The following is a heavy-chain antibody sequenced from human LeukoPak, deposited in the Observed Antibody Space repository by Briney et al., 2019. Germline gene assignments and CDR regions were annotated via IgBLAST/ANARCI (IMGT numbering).Heavy chain of an antibody. CDR1: GFTFDDYA. V-gene: IGHV3-9*01. Sequence: GGSLRLSCAASGFTFDDYAMHWVRQAPGKGLEWVSGISWNSGSIGYADSVKGRFTISRDNAKNSLYLQMNSLRAEDTALYYCAKDRDGHNRHFINWGQGTLVTVSS. D-gene: IGHD5-24*01. J-gene: IGHJ4*02. CDR2: ISWNSGSI. CDR3: AKDRDGHNRHFIN.